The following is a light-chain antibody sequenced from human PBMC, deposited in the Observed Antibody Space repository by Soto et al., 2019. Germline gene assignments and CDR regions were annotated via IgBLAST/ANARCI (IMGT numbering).Light chain of an antibody. CDR3: CSYAGSSTFVV. CDR1: SSDVGSYNL. Sequence: QSALTQPASVSGSPGQSITISCTGTSSDVGSYNLVSWYQQHPGKAPKLMIYAGSKRPSGVSNSFSGSKSGNTASLTISGIRAEDEADYYCCSYAGSSTFVVFGGGTKLTVL. CDR2: AGS. V-gene: IGLV2-23*01. J-gene: IGLJ2*01.